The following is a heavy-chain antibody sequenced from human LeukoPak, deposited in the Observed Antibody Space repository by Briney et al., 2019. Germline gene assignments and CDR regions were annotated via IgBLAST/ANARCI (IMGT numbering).Heavy chain of an antibody. CDR2: INHSGST. V-gene: IGHV4-59*08. CDR3: ARHSRPYSSSYYFDY. D-gene: IGHD6-6*01. J-gene: IGHJ4*02. Sequence: SETLSLTCTVSGGSISSYYWNWIRQPPGKGLEWIGEINHSGSTNYNPSLKSRVTISVDTSKNQFSLKLSSVTAADTAVYYCARHSRPYSSSYYFDYWGQGTLVTVSS. CDR1: GGSISSYY.